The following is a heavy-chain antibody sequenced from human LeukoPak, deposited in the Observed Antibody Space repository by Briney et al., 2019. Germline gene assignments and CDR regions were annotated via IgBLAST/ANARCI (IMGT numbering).Heavy chain of an antibody. V-gene: IGHV1-18*01. CDR1: GYTFTSYG. J-gene: IGHJ4*02. Sequence: ASVKVSCKASGYTFTSYGISWVRQAPGQGLEWMGWISAYNGNTNYAQKFQGRVTMTRDPSISTAYIDLSRLTSDDTAVYYCARHFLERGYSGYDKIYFDYWGQGTLVTDYS. CDR3: ARHFLERGYSGYDKIYFDY. CDR2: ISAYNGNT. D-gene: IGHD5-12*01.